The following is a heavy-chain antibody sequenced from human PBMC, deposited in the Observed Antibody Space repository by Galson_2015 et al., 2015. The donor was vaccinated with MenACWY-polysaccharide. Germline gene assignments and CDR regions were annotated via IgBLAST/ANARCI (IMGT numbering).Heavy chain of an antibody. Sequence: PALVNPTQPLTLPCTFSGFSLSDIGEGVGWIRQPPGKAPEWLALIYWAGDERYSPSLKTRLSITKDASKNQVVLKMTNKDPVDTATYYCVHSHWLQENYFDPWGQGTLVAVSS. J-gene: IGHJ5*02. V-gene: IGHV2-5*02. CDR3: VHSHWLQENYFDP. CDR1: GFSLSDIGEG. D-gene: IGHD5-24*01. CDR2: IYWAGDE.